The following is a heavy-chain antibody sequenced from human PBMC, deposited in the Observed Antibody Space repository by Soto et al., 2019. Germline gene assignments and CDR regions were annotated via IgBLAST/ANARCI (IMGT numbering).Heavy chain of an antibody. CDR3: AYLPCSGGSCYWFSFSGMDV. CDR2: IYWDDDK. J-gene: IGHJ6*02. D-gene: IGHD2-15*01. CDR1: GFSLSTSGMG. V-gene: IGHV2-5*02. Sequence: QITWKESGRTLVKPTQTLTLTYAFSGFSLSTSGMGVAWIRHPPEKALEWLALIYWDDDKRYRPSLGSRLTITKDTSKNQVVLTMTNMDSVATATYYCAYLPCSGGSCYWFSFSGMDVWGQGTTVTVSS.